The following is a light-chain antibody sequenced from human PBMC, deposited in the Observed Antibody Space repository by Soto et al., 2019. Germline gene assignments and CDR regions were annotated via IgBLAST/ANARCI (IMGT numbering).Light chain of an antibody. CDR1: QSLENYY. Sequence: ESVLTQSPGTLSLSPGERATLSCRASQSLENYYLAWYQQKRGQAPRLLIYSTSTMAAGIQDRFSGSGSGTDFTLTISRLEPEDFEVYYCQQYYISPPGLTFGQGTRLEIK. CDR3: QQYYISPPGLT. V-gene: IGKV3-20*01. CDR2: STS. J-gene: IGKJ5*01.